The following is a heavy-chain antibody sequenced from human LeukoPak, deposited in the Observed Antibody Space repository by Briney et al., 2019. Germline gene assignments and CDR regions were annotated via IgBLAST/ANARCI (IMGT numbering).Heavy chain of an antibody. D-gene: IGHD2-2*01. CDR1: GFTFSSYG. V-gene: IGHV3-30*02. J-gene: IGHJ6*03. CDR3: AKVAAGVVPANYYYYMDV. CDR2: IRYDGSNK. Sequence: GGSLRLSCAASGFTFSSYGMHWVRQAPGKGLEWVAFIRYDGSNKYYADSVKGRFTISRDNSKNTLYLQMNSLRAEDTAVYYCAKVAAGVVPANYYYYMDVWGKGTTVTVSS.